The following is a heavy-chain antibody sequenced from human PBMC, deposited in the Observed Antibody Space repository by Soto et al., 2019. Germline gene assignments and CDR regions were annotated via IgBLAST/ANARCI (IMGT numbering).Heavy chain of an antibody. CDR2: ISGGGGGT. D-gene: IGHD2-2*01. J-gene: IGHJ5*01. CDR1: GFTFSNYA. CDR3: AKDPRPYCSSTTCYSWFDS. Sequence: EVHLLESGGGMVPAGGSLRLSCAASGFTFSNYAMAWVRQTQGKGLEWVSGISGGGGGTYYADSVKGRFTISRDNSKTTLYLQMNSLRGEDSAIYYCAKDPRPYCSSTTCYSWFDSWGQGTLVTVSS. V-gene: IGHV3-23*01.